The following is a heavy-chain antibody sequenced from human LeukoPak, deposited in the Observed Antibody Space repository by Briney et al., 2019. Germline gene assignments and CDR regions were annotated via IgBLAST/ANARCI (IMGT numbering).Heavy chain of an antibody. D-gene: IGHD3-22*01. CDR2: INAGGTST. Sequence: GGSLRLSCEASGFIFNRYWMYWVRQAPGKGLVWVSRINAGGTSTSYADSVEGRFTISRDNAKNTLYLQMDSLRAEDTAVYYCARAQSYNSGSYKDYWGQGTLVTVSS. V-gene: IGHV3-74*01. CDR3: ARAQSYNSGSYKDY. J-gene: IGHJ4*02. CDR1: GFIFNRYW.